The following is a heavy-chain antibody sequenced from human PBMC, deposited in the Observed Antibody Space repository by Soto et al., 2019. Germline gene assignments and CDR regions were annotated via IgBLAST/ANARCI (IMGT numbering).Heavy chain of an antibody. D-gene: IGHD6-19*01. CDR3: AKDPSSSGWYGGENYFDY. CDR1: GFTFSSYG. J-gene: IGHJ4*02. CDR2: ISYDGSNK. V-gene: IGHV3-30*18. Sequence: GGSLRLSCAASGFTFSSYGMHWVRQAPGKGLEWVAVISYDGSNKYYADSVKGRFTISRDNSKNTLYLQMNSLRAEDTAVYYCAKDPSSSGWYGGENYFDYWGQGT.